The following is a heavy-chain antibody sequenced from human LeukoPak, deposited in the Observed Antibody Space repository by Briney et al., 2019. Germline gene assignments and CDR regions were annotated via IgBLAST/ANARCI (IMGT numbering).Heavy chain of an antibody. J-gene: IGHJ5*02. V-gene: IGHV4-39*01. CDR2: FYYTGDT. D-gene: IGHD6-19*01. Sequence: KPSETLSLTCNVSDGSITTSSFYWGWVRQTPGKGLEWIGTFYYTGDTFYNRSLKSRVTITVDTSKDQFFLALSSVTAADTAVYYCVRAVGSVAGPGDWFDPWGPGILVTVPS. CDR3: VRAVGSVAGPGDWFDP. CDR1: DGSITTSSFY.